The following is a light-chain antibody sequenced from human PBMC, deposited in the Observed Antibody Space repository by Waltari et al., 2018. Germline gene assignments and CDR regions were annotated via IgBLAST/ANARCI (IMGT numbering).Light chain of an antibody. CDR3: QQRSNWPRT. V-gene: IGKV3-11*01. J-gene: IGKJ1*01. Sequence: EIVLTQSPATLSLSPGDRATLSCRASQSVSSYLAWYQQKLGQAPRLLIYDASNRATGIPARFSGSGSGTDFTLTISSLEPEDFAVYYCQQRSNWPRTFGQGTKVEIK. CDR1: QSVSSY. CDR2: DAS.